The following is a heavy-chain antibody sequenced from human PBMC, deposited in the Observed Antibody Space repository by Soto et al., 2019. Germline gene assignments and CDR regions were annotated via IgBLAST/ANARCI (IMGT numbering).Heavy chain of an antibody. V-gene: IGHV3-23*01. D-gene: IGHD2-15*01. J-gene: IGHJ6*02. CDR2: ISGSGGST. CDR1: GFTFSSYA. CDR3: AKAQIVVVVAASYYYYYGMDV. Sequence: GGSLRLSCAASGFTFSSYAMSWVRQAPGKGLEWVSAISGSGGSTYYADSVKGRFTISRDNSKNTLYLQMNSLRAEDTAVYYCAKAQIVVVVAASYYYYYGMDVWGQGTTVTVSS.